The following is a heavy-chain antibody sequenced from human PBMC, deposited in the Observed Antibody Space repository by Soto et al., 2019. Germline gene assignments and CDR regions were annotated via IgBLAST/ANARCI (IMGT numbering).Heavy chain of an antibody. CDR2: IIPIFGTA. D-gene: IGHD3-22*01. CDR1: GGTFSSYA. J-gene: IGHJ6*02. CDR3: ARAPYYYDSSGYPSYGMDV. Sequence: ASVKVSCKASGGTFSSYAISWVRQAPGQGLEWMGGIIPIFGTANYAQKFQGRVTITADESTSTAYMELSSLRSEDTAVYYCARAPYYYDSSGYPSYGMDVWGQGTTVTVSS. V-gene: IGHV1-69*13.